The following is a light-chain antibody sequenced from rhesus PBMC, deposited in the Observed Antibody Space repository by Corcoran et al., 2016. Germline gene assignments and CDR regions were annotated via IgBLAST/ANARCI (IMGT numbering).Light chain of an antibody. Sequence: DIQMTQSPSSLSASVGDRVTITRRASENVNNFLHWYQQKPGKAPKLLIYKAATLQSGVPSRFSGSGSGTDFTLTIISLQPEDFATYYCQHSYGTPFTVGPGTKLDIK. J-gene: IGKJ3*01. CDR1: ENVNNF. CDR2: KAA. CDR3: QHSYGTPFT. V-gene: IGKV1-74*01.